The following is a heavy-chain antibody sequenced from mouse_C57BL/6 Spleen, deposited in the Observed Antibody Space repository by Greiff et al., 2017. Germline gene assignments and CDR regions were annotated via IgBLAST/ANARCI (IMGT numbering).Heavy chain of an antibody. J-gene: IGHJ2*01. V-gene: IGHV6-6*01. CDR2: IRNKANNHAT. CDR3: TSTNFDY. CDR1: GFTFSDAW. Sequence: EVQRVESGGGLVQPGGSMKLSCAASGFTFSDAWMDWVRQSPEKGLEWVAEIRNKANNHATYYAESVKGRFTISRDDSKSSFYLQMNSVRAEDSGIYYCTSTNFDYWGQGTTLTVSS.